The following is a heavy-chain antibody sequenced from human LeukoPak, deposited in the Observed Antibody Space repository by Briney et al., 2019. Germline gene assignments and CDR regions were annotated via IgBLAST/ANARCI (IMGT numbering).Heavy chain of an antibody. J-gene: IGHJ4*02. Sequence: GGSLRLSCAASGFTFSDYYMSWIRQAPGKGLEWVSYISSSGSTIYCADSVKGRFTISRDNAKNSLYLQMNSLRAEDTAVYYCARSRARGPNDYWGQGTLVTVSS. CDR2: ISSSGSTI. CDR3: ARSRARGPNDY. CDR1: GFTFSDYY. D-gene: IGHD3-10*01. V-gene: IGHV3-11*01.